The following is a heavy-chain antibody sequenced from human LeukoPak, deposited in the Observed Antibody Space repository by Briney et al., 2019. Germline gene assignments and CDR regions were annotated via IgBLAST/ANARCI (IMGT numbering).Heavy chain of an antibody. V-gene: IGHV3-21*01. CDR1: GFTFSSYS. J-gene: IGHJ4*02. D-gene: IGHD3-22*01. CDR2: ISSSSSYI. CDR3: ARGYYYDSSGYDY. Sequence: GGSLRLSCAASGFTFSSYSMNWVRQAPGKGLEWVSSISSSSSYIYYADSVKGRFTISRENARDSLYLQMNSLRAEDTAVYYCARGYYYDSSGYDYWGRGTLVTVSS.